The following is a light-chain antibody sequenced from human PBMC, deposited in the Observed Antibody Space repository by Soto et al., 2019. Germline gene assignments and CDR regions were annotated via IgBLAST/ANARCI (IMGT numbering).Light chain of an antibody. Sequence: DIQLTQSPSTLSASFGYRVTLTGRSSQSLNSRLAWYQQRPGKAPKLLIFDASTLESGVPSRFSGSGSGTDFTLTISSLQPEDFATYYCQQSYSTPQRTFGQGTKVDIK. CDR2: DAS. CDR3: QQSYSTPQRT. J-gene: IGKJ1*01. CDR1: QSLNSR. V-gene: IGKV1-39*01.